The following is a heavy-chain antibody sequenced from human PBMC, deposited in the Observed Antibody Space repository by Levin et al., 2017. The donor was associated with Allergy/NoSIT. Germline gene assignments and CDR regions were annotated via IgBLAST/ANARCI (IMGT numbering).Heavy chain of an antibody. V-gene: IGHV3-11*01. CDR1: GFTFSDYY. D-gene: IGHD6-19*01. J-gene: IGHJ6*02. Sequence: GESLKISCAASGFTFSDYYMSWIRQAPGKGLEWVSYISSSGSTIYYADSVKGRFTISRDNAKNSLYLQMNSLRAEDTAVYYCARDVAVAGDYYYYGMDVWGQGTTVTVSS. CDR3: ARDVAVAGDYYYYGMDV. CDR2: ISSSGSTI.